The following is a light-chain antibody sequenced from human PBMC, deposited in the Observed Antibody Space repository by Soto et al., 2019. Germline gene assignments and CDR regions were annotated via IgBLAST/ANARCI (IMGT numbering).Light chain of an antibody. J-gene: IGKJ1*01. CDR2: DVS. Sequence: EIGLTQSPGTLSMSPGERAALSCRASRSLSSTSLAWYQQRPGQAPRLLIYDVSSRATGIPDRFSGSGSGTDFTLTINRLEPDDFAVYYCQQYGSSPRTFGQGTKV. V-gene: IGKV3-20*01. CDR1: RSLSSTS. CDR3: QQYGSSPRT.